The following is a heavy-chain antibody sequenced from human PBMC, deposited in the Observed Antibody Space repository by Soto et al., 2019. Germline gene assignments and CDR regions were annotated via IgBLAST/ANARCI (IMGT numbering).Heavy chain of an antibody. J-gene: IGHJ6*02. CDR2: ISYDGSNK. CDR1: GFTFSSYG. V-gene: IGHV3-30*18. Sequence: GGSLRLSCAASGFTFSSYGMHWVRQAPGKGLEWVAVISYDGSNKYYADSVKGRFTISRDNSKNTLYLQMNSLRAEDTAVYYCAKGITMVRGVIMYYYGMDVWGQGTTVTVSS. CDR3: AKGITMVRGVIMYYYGMDV. D-gene: IGHD3-10*01.